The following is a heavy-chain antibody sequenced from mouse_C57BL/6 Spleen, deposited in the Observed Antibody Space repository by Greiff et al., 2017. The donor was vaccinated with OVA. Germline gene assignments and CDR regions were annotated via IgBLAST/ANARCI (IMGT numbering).Heavy chain of an antibody. CDR1: GYAFSSSW. V-gene: IGHV1-82*01. CDR2: IYPGDGDT. CDR3: ARGGNPAWFAY. D-gene: IGHD2-1*01. J-gene: IGHJ3*01. Sequence: QVQLQQSGPELVKPGASVKISCKASGYAFSSSWMNWVKQRPGKGLEWIGRIYPGDGDTNYNGKFKGKATLTADKSSSTAYMQLSSLTSEDSAVYFSARGGNPAWFAYWGQGTLVTVSA.